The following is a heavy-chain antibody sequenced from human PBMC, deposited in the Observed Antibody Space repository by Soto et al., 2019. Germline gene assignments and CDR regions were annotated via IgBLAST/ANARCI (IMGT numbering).Heavy chain of an antibody. J-gene: IGHJ4*02. D-gene: IGHD3-3*01. Sequence: VQLQESGPGLVKSSDTLSLTCTVSGASISSYYWSWTRQPAGKGLELIGRIYTGGTTNYNPSLKSRLTMSLDTSKNQSSLKLNSVTAADTAVYYCARELIFGAISSFDSWGQGTLVTVSS. V-gene: IGHV4-4*07. CDR1: GASISSYY. CDR2: IYTGGTT. CDR3: ARELIFGAISSFDS.